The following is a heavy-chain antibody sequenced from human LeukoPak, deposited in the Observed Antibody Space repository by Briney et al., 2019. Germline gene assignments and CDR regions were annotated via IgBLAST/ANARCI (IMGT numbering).Heavy chain of an antibody. CDR1: GGSFSGYY. V-gene: IGHV4-34*01. D-gene: IGHD6-19*01. CDR3: ARGPSVAVAGSHLDY. J-gene: IGHJ4*02. Sequence: SETLSLTCALSGGSFSGYYWSWIRQPPGKGLEWIGEINHSGNTNYNPSLKSRVTISVDTSKNQFSLKLSSVTAADTAVYYCARGPSVAVAGSHLDYWGQGALATVSS. CDR2: INHSGNT.